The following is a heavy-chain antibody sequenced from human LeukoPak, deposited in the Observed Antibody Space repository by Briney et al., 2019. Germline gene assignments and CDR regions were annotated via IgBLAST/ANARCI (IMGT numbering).Heavy chain of an antibody. J-gene: IGHJ3*02. D-gene: IGHD4-17*01. CDR1: GYTFTNHG. Sequence: GASVKVSCKASGYTFTNHGNSWVRQAPGQGLEWMGWISTYNGNTNYAQKLQGRVTMTTDTSTSTACMELRSLRSDDTAVYYCARSGGWAYGDYDGFIAFDIWGQGTMVTVSS. V-gene: IGHV1-18*01. CDR3: ARSGGWAYGDYDGFIAFDI. CDR2: ISTYNGNT.